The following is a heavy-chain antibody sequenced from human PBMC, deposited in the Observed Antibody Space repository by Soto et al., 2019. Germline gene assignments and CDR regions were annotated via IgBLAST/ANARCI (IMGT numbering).Heavy chain of an antibody. CDR1: GGTFSSYA. V-gene: IGHV1-69*01. CDR2: IIPIFGTA. CDR3: ARSYYYDSSGYYYDAFDI. Sequence: QVQLVQSGAEVKKPGSSVKVSCKASGGTFSSYAISWVRQAPGQGLEWMGGIIPIFGTANYAQKFQGRVTITADESTSTAYMELSSLRSEDTAVYYCARSYYYDSSGYYYDAFDIWSQGTMVTVSS. J-gene: IGHJ3*02. D-gene: IGHD3-22*01.